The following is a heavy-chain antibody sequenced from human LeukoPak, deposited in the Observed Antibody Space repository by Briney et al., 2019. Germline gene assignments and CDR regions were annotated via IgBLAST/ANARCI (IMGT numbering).Heavy chain of an antibody. D-gene: IGHD4-17*01. CDR1: GGSFSGYY. Sequence: SETLSLTCAVSGGSFSGYYWTWIRQPPGKGLEWIGEINHSGSANYNPSLKSRVAISLDTSKNQFSLKLSSVTAADTAVYYCARGKGTVTTYGGQGTLVTVSS. CDR2: INHSGSA. CDR3: ARGKGTVTTY. J-gene: IGHJ4*02. V-gene: IGHV4-34*01.